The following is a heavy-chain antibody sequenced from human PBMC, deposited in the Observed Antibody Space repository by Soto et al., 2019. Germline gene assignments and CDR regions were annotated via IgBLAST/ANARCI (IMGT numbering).Heavy chain of an antibody. V-gene: IGHV6-1*01. D-gene: IGHD2-2*01. CDR2: TYYRSKWYN. CDR3: ARAVFRVVVPAAMNGMDV. Sequence: SQTLSLTCAISGDSVSSYSAAWNWIRQSPSRGLEWLGRTYYRSKWYNDYAVSVKSRITINPDTSKNQFSLQLNSVTPEDTAVYYCARAVFRVVVPAAMNGMDVWGQGTTVTVSS. J-gene: IGHJ6*02. CDR1: GDSVSSYSAA.